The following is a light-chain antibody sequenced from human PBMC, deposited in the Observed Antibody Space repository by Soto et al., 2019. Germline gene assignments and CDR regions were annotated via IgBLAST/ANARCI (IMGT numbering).Light chain of an antibody. J-gene: IGLJ2*01. CDR1: SSDVGGYNS. CDR2: EVS. CDR3: SSYAGSKNLV. V-gene: IGLV2-8*01. Sequence: QSALTQPPSASGSPGQSVTIPCTGTSSDVGGYNSVSWYQQHPGKVPKLMIYEVSKRPSGVPDRFSGSKSGNTASLTVSGLQAEAEADYYCSSYAGSKNLVFGGGTKVTVL.